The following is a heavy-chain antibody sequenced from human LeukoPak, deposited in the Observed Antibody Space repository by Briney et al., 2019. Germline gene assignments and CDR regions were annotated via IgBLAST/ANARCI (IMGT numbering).Heavy chain of an antibody. CDR3: AHIWGVTAT. CDR2: ISYTSRDI. Sequence: GSLRLSCTASGFTFSSSSMNWVRQAPGKGLEWISYISYTSRDIFYADSVRGRFTISRDNAKNSLYLQMNSLRDEDTAIYYCAHIWGVTATWGQGTLVTVSS. J-gene: IGHJ4*02. V-gene: IGHV3-48*02. CDR1: GFTFSSSS. D-gene: IGHD2-21*02.